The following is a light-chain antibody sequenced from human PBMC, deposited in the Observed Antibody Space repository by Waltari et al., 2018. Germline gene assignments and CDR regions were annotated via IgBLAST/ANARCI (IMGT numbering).Light chain of an antibody. CDR1: SSNIGNNY. V-gene: IGLV1-51*01. J-gene: IGLJ2*01. CDR2: DSS. Sequence: QSVLTQPPSVSATPGQKVTISCSGSSSNIGNNYVSWYQHLPGTAPKLLIYDSSKGPAGPPDRFSCSKSGTSATRGITGLQTGDEADYYCATWDSSLSAGVVFGGGTKLTVL. CDR3: ATWDSSLSAGVV.